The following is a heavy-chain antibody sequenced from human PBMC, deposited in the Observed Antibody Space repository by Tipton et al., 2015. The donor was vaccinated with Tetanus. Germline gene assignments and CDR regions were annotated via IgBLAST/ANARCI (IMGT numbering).Heavy chain of an antibody. D-gene: IGHD3-22*01. Sequence: VQLVQSGAEVKKTGASVKVSCKASGYTFTGYYIYWVRQATGQGPEWMGWIDPNSGGTVYAQKYQGRVPMTRDPSIMTAYMEVMSVGSDAAGGYYCVRDRGDYMSYGMDVWGPGTTVSVS. CDR2: IDPNSGGT. J-gene: IGHJ6*02. V-gene: IGHV1-2*02. CDR3: VRDRGDYMSYGMDV. CDR1: GYTFTGYY.